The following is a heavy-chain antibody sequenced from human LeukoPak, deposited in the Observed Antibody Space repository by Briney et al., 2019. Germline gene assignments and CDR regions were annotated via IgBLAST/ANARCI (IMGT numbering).Heavy chain of an antibody. CDR3: ARDWWGQWLVPYYFDY. J-gene: IGHJ4*02. Sequence: PGGSLRLSCAASGLTFSSYAMHWVRQAPGKGLVWAAVISYDGSDKYYADSVKGRFTISRDNSKNTLYLQMNSLRAEDTAVYYCARDWWGQWLVPYYFDYWGQGTLVTVSS. CDR1: GLTFSSYA. D-gene: IGHD6-19*01. CDR2: ISYDGSDK. V-gene: IGHV3-30-3*01.